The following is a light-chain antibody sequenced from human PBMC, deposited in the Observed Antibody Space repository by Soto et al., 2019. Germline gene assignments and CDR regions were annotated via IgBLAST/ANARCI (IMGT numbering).Light chain of an antibody. CDR2: AAS. Sequence: DIQMTQSPSSLSSSVGDRVTITCRASENVAGYLNWYQQRPGNAPELLISAASSLQSGVPSRFSGGGSGTDFTLTISSLQPEDFATYYCQQSYSNPRTFGQGTKVEIK. V-gene: IGKV1-39*01. CDR1: ENVAGY. CDR3: QQSYSNPRT. J-gene: IGKJ1*01.